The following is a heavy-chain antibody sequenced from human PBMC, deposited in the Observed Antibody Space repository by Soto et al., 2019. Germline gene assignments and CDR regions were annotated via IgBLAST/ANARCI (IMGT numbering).Heavy chain of an antibody. CDR1: GGSFGDYA. J-gene: IGHJ6*02. CDR2: IIPISGIR. V-gene: IGHV1-69*17. Sequence: QVLLVQSGAEVKKPGSSVKVSCKASGGSFGDYAFSWVRQAPGQGLEWMGGIIPISGIRNYAQKFRGRVTITADKSTTTVYMELTSLRSEDTAVYYCARSGDFWSGYDYYGMDIWGQGTTVTVSS. D-gene: IGHD3-3*01. CDR3: ARSGDFWSGYDYYGMDI.